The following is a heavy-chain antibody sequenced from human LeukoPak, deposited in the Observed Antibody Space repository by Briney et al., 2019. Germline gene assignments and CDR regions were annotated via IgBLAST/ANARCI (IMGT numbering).Heavy chain of an antibody. V-gene: IGHV3-23*01. CDR1: GFTFSNYA. CDR3: AAPPVVGTSYYDFWSGPPGGDY. D-gene: IGHD3-3*01. CDR2: IRSDRVTT. Sequence: GGSLRLSCAASGFTFSNYAMSWVRQAPGKGLEWVSAIRSDRVTTYGADSVKGRFTIPRDNSKNTLYLQMNSLRAEDTAVYYCAAPPVVGTSYYDFWSGPPGGDYWGQGTLVTVSS. J-gene: IGHJ4*02.